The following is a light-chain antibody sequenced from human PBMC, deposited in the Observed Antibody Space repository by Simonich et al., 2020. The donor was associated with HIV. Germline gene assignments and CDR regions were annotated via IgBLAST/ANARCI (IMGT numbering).Light chain of an antibody. Sequence: QSALTQPASVSGSPGQSITISCTGTTSYVGGSNYVSWYQQHPGKAPKLLLYDVSNRPSGVSNRFSGSKSGNTASLTISGLQAEDEADYYCTSYTSSSTWVFGGGTKLTVL. V-gene: IGLV2-14*03. CDR2: DVS. CDR1: TSYVGGSNY. J-gene: IGLJ3*02. CDR3: TSYTSSSTWV.